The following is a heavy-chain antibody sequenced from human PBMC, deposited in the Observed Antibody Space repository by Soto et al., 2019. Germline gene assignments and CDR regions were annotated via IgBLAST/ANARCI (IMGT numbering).Heavy chain of an antibody. CDR3: ARRGYSGYEGYYYGMDV. D-gene: IGHD5-12*01. Sequence: GESLKISCKGSGYSFTSYWIGWVRQMPGKGLEWMGIIYPGDSDTRYSPSFQGQVTISADKSISTAYLQWSSLKASDTAMYYCARRGYSGYEGYYYGMDVWGQGITVTVSS. CDR1: GYSFTSYW. V-gene: IGHV5-51*01. CDR2: IYPGDSDT. J-gene: IGHJ6*02.